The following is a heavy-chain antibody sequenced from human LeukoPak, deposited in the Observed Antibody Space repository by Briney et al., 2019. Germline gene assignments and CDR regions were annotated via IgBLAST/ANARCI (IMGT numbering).Heavy chain of an antibody. D-gene: IGHD6-6*01. Sequence: PGGSLRLSCAASGFTFSTYGMHWVRQAPGKGLEWVAFIRYDGSNENYTDSVKGRFTISRDNSKNTVYLQTNSLRTEDTAIYYCTKVMEQQLVSTDYWGQGTLVTVSS. CDR2: IRYDGSNE. CDR1: GFTFSTYG. CDR3: TKVMEQQLVSTDY. J-gene: IGHJ4*02. V-gene: IGHV3-30*02.